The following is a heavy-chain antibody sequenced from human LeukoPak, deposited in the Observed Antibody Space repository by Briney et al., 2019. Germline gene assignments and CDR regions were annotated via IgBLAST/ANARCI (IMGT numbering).Heavy chain of an antibody. CDR3: ARGGRVVLRFDP. CDR2: IYYSGST. Sequence: KPSETLSLTCTVSGGSISSHYWSWIRQPPGKGLEWIGYIYYSGSTNYNPSLKSRVTISVDTSKNQFSLKLSSVTAADTAVYYCARGGRVVLRFDPWGQGTLVTVSS. CDR1: GGSISSHY. V-gene: IGHV4-59*11. J-gene: IGHJ5*02. D-gene: IGHD2-8*01.